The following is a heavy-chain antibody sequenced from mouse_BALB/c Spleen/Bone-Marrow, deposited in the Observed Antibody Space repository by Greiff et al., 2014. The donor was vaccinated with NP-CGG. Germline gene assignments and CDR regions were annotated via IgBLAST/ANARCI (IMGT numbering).Heavy chain of an antibody. V-gene: IGHV1-87*01. D-gene: IGHD2-3*01. J-gene: IGHJ2*01. CDR1: GYTFTSYW. CDR3: AKRGNDGYSSSFAY. Sequence: QVHVQQSGAELVRPGASVKLSCKASGYTFTSYWMQWVKQRPGQGLEWIGAIYPGDGGTRYTQKFKGKATLTADKSSSTAYMQLSSLATRVSAVYYWAKRGNDGYSSSFAYWGQGTPLTVSA. CDR2: IYPGDGGT.